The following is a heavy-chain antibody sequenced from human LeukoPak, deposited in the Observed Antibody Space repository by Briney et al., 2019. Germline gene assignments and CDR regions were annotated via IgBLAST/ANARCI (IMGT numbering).Heavy chain of an antibody. J-gene: IGHJ4*02. Sequence: ASVKVSCKASGYTFTSYYMHWVRQAPGQGLEWMGIINPSGGSTSYVQRFQGRVTMTRDTSTSTVYMELSSLRSEDTAVYYCARGPVFTYSSGWHFDYWGQGTLVTVSS. CDR3: ARGPVFTYSSGWHFDY. CDR1: GYTFTSYY. D-gene: IGHD6-19*01. V-gene: IGHV1-46*01. CDR2: INPSGGST.